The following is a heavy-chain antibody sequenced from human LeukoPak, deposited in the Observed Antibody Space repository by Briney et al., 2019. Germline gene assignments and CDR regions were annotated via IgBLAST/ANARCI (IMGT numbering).Heavy chain of an antibody. J-gene: IGHJ4*02. CDR2: IYPGDSDT. Sequence: GESLKISCKGSGYSFTSYWIGWVRQMPGKGLEWMGIIYPGDSDTRYSPSFQGQVTISADKSISTAYLQWSSLKASDTAMYYCARLPAGDSSGYYRLALDYWGQGTLVTVSS. CDR3: ARLPAGDSSGYYRLALDY. V-gene: IGHV5-51*01. D-gene: IGHD3-22*01. CDR1: GYSFTSYW.